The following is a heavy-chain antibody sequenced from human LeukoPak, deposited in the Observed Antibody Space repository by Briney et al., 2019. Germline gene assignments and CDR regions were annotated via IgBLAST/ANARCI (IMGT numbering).Heavy chain of an antibody. CDR3: ARDGGLYEMTYFQH. D-gene: IGHD5/OR15-5a*01. J-gene: IGHJ1*01. CDR1: GGTFSSYA. Sequence: GASVTVSCKASGGTFSSYAISWVRQAPGQGLEWMGGIIPIFGTANYAQKFQGRVTITADESTSTAYMELSSLRSEDTAVYYCARDGGLYEMTYFQHWGQGTLVTVSS. V-gene: IGHV1-69*13. CDR2: IIPIFGTA.